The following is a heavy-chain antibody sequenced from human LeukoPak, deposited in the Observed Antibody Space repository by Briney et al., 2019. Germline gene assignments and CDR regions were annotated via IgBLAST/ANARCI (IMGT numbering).Heavy chain of an antibody. CDR2: MFYSGGT. Sequence: PSETLSLTCTVSGGSIGSYYWSWIRQPPGKGLEWIGYMFYSGGTYYNPSLKSRVTILADTSKSQFSLTLNSVTTADKAVYYRARGGIFGVVIPPRYGMDVWGQGTTVTVSS. D-gene: IGHD3-3*01. CDR1: GGSIGSYY. V-gene: IGHV4-59*01. J-gene: IGHJ6*02. CDR3: ARGGIFGVVIPPRYGMDV.